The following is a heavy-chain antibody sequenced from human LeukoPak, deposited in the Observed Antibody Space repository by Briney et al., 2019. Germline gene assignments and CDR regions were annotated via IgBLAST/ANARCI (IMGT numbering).Heavy chain of an antibody. V-gene: IGHV3-9*01. CDR2: ISWNSGSI. CDR3: ATFRVVTGAFDI. Sequence: GGSLRLSCAASGFTFDDYAMPWVRQAPGKGLEWVSGISWNSGSIGYADSVKGRFTISRDNAKNSLYLQMNSLRAEDTALYYCATFRVVTGAFDIWGQGTMVTVSS. CDR1: GFTFDDYA. D-gene: IGHD2-15*01. J-gene: IGHJ3*02.